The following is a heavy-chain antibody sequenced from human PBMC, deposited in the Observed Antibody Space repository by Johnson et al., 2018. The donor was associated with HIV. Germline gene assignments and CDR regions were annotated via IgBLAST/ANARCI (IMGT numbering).Heavy chain of an antibody. CDR2: IGHDGSNK. D-gene: IGHD3-10*02. Sequence: QVQLVESGGGVVQPGGSLRLSCAASGFTFSNYGMHWVRQAPGKGLEWVVFIGHDGSNKYYVDSVKGRFTISRDNSKNTLYLQMNSLRAEDTAVYYCARESSDVGDFDIWGHGTMVTVSS. CDR1: GFTFSNYG. CDR3: ARESSDVGDFDI. V-gene: IGHV3-30*02. J-gene: IGHJ3*02.